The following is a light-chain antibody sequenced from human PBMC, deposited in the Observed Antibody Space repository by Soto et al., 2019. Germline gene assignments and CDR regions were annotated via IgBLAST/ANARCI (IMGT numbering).Light chain of an antibody. CDR3: LQDYNYPWT. CDR2: DAS. CDR1: QSLNSL. Sequence: DIQMTQSPSTLSASVGDRVTITCRASQSLNSLLAWYQQKPGRAPKLLIYDASTLESGVPSRFSGSGSGTGFTLTISSLQPEDCATYYCLQDYNYPWTFGQGTKVDIK. J-gene: IGKJ1*01. V-gene: IGKV1-5*01.